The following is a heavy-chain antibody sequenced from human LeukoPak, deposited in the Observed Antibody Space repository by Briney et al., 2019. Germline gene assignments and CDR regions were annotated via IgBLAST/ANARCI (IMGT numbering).Heavy chain of an antibody. CDR2: IYYSGST. J-gene: IGHJ4*02. D-gene: IGHD6-6*01. V-gene: IGHV4-59*01. Sequence: SETLSLTCTVSGGSISSYYWSWIRQPPGKGLEWIGYIYYSGSTKYNPSLKSRVTISVDTSNNQFSLKLSSVTAADTAVSYCARGVHGSSSTTYFDYWGQGTLVTVSS. CDR3: ARGVHGSSSTTYFDY. CDR1: GGSISSYY.